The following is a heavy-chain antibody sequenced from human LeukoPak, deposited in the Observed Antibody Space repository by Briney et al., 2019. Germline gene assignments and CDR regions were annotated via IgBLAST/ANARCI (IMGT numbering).Heavy chain of an antibody. D-gene: IGHD3-10*01. CDR2: ISAYNGNT. V-gene: IGHV1-18*04. CDR3: ARDGDKYYYGSGSYYLDY. Sequence: ASLTVSCKASGYTFTGYYMHWVRQAPGQGLEWMGWISAYNGNTNYAQKLQGRVTMTTDTSTSTAYMELRSLRSDDTAVYYCARDGDKYYYGSGSYYLDYWGQGTLVTVSS. CDR1: GYTFTGYY. J-gene: IGHJ4*02.